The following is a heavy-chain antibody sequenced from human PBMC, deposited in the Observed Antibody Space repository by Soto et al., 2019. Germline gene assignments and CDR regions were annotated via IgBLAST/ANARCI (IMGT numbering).Heavy chain of an antibody. V-gene: IGHV3-15*07. J-gene: IGHJ4*02. D-gene: IGHD3-22*01. CDR3: TSNKYYDSSGDWAPFDY. CDR1: GFTFSNAW. Sequence: GGSLRLSCAASGFTFSNAWMNWVRQAPGKGLEWVGRIKSKTDGGTTDYAAPVKGRFTISRDDSKNTLYLQMNSLKTEDTAVYYCTSNKYYDSSGDWAPFDYWGQGTLVTVSS. CDR2: IKSKTDGGTT.